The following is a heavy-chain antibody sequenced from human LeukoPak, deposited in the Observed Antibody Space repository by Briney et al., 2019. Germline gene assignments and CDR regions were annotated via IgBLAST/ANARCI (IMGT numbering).Heavy chain of an antibody. CDR3: AKDNGWLHYCH. J-gene: IGHJ4*02. V-gene: IGHV3-23*01. CDR2: ISPGGEIT. CDR1: GFTFSSYG. Sequence: GGSLRLSCAASGFTFSSYGMSWVRQAPGKGLEWVSGISPGGEITYYADSVKGRFTISRDNSKNTVSLQMHSLRAEDTATYYCAKDNGWLHYCHWGQGTLVTVSS. D-gene: IGHD5-24*01.